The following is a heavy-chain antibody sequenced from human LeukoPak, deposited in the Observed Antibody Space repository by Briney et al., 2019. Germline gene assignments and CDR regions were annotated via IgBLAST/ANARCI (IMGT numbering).Heavy chain of an antibody. Sequence: PGRSLRLSCAASGFTFSSYGMHWVRQAPGKGLEWVAVIWYDGSNKYYADSVKGRFTISRDNSKNTLYLQMNSLRAEDTAVYYCAKEGVGATRYFQHWGQGTLVTVSP. D-gene: IGHD1-26*01. V-gene: IGHV3-33*06. CDR1: GFTFSSYG. J-gene: IGHJ1*01. CDR2: IWYDGSNK. CDR3: AKEGVGATRYFQH.